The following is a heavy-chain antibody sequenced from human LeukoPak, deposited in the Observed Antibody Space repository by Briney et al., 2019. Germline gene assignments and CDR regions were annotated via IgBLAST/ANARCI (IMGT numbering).Heavy chain of an antibody. CDR1: GYTCTSYG. J-gene: IGHJ4*02. CDR2: SIAYNGNT. V-gene: IGHV1-18*01. CDR3: ARDRTELYDC. D-gene: IGHD2-15*01. Sequence: ASVKVSCKASGYTCTSYGISWLRQAPGQRLEWMGWSIAYNGNTNYAHNLQGIVTITTETSTRTGNMELRSLRSDDTAVYYCARDRTELYDCWGQGALVTVSS.